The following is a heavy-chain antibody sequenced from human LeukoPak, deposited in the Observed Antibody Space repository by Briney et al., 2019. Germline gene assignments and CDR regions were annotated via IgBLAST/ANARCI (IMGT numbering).Heavy chain of an antibody. CDR3: TTITFGGVIDH. CDR1: GFTFSSFA. Sequence: PGGSLRLSCAASGFTFSSFAMSWVRQAPGKGLEWVSTISGGGGSTYYADSVKGRFTISRDNSKNTLYLQMNTLRAEDTALYYCTTITFGGVIDHWGQGTLVTVSS. D-gene: IGHD3-16*01. J-gene: IGHJ4*02. V-gene: IGHV3-23*01. CDR2: ISGGGGST.